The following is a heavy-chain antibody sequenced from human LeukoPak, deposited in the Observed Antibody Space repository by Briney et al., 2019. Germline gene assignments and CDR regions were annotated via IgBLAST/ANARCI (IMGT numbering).Heavy chain of an antibody. Sequence: ASVTVSCKTSGYTFTGYYMHWVRQAPGQGLEWMGWINPNTGGTNYAQKFQGRVTMTRDTSISTAYMDLSRLRSDDTAVYYCARGYCVGGSCYNLFDYWGQGTLITVSS. CDR3: ARGYCVGGSCYNLFDY. CDR1: GYTFTGYY. J-gene: IGHJ4*02. D-gene: IGHD2-15*01. V-gene: IGHV1-2*02. CDR2: INPNTGGT.